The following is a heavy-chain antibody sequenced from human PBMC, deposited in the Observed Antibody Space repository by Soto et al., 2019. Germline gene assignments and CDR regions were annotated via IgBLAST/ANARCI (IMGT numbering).Heavy chain of an antibody. J-gene: IGHJ4*02. CDR3: ASDSD. V-gene: IGHV4-59*02. Sequence: SETLSLTCTVSGGSVSSYYWSWIRQPPGKGLEWIGYIYYSGSTNYNPSLKSRVTISVDTSKNQFSLKLSSVTAADTAVYYCASDSDWGQGTLVTVSS. CDR2: IYYSGST. CDR1: GGSVSSYY.